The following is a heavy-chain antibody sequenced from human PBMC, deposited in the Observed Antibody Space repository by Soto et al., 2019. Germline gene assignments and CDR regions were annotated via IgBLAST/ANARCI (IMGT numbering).Heavy chain of an antibody. Sequence: EVQLLESGGGLVQPGGSLRLSCAASGFTFSSYAMSWVRQAPGKGLEWVSAISGSGGSTYYADSVKGRFTISRDNSKNTLYLQMNSLRAEDTAVYYCATSGDLMITFGGVIVGEFDYWGQGTLVTVST. CDR3: ATSGDLMITFGGVIVGEFDY. D-gene: IGHD3-16*02. V-gene: IGHV3-23*01. J-gene: IGHJ4*02. CDR1: GFTFSSYA. CDR2: ISGSGGST.